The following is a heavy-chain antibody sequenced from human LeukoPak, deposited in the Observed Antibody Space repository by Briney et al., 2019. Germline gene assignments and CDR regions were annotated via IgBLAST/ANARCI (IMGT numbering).Heavy chain of an antibody. CDR2: IWYDGSNK. CDR1: GFTFSSYG. J-gene: IGHJ4*02. D-gene: IGHD3-22*01. V-gene: IGHV3-33*01. Sequence: AGGSLRLSCAASGFTFSSYGMHWVRQAPGKGLEWVAVIWYDGSNKYYADSVKGRFTISRDNSKNTLYLQMNSLRAEDTAVYYCARDYGSSGYSFDYWGQGTLVTVSS. CDR3: ARDYGSSGYSFDY.